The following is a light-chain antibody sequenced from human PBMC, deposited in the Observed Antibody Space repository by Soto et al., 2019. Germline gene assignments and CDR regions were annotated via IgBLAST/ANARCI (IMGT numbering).Light chain of an antibody. J-gene: IGKJ3*01. CDR2: AAS. V-gene: IGKV1-39*01. Sequence: DIQKTQSPSSLSASVGDRVNITCRASQSISSYLNWYQQKPGKAPKLLVYAASRLQSGVPSRFSGTGSGTDFTLTISSLQPEDFATYYCQQSFRTPFTFGPGNKLDIK. CDR1: QSISSY. CDR3: QQSFRTPFT.